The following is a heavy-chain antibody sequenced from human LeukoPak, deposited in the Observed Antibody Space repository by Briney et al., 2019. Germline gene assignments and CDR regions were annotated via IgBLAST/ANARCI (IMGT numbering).Heavy chain of an antibody. Sequence: GRSLRLSCAAYGFTFGDYGMHWVRQAPGKGLEWVAVIWSDGSSERYADSVKGRFTISRDNSKNTLYLQMNSLRAEDTALYYCARGQPPSYYDMGVWGQGTTFTVS. CDR1: GFTFGDYG. J-gene: IGHJ6*02. V-gene: IGHV3-33*01. D-gene: IGHD6-13*01. CDR2: IWSDGSSE. CDR3: ARGQPPSYYDMGV.